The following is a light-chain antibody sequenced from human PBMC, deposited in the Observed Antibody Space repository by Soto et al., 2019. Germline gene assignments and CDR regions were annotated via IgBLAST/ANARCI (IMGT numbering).Light chain of an antibody. V-gene: IGKV3-15*01. CDR3: QEYNNWHPIT. Sequence: EIVMTQSPATLSVSPGERATLSCRASQSISSKLAWYQQKPGQAPRLLIYGASTRATGIPARFSGSGSGTEFTLTITSLQSEDFVVYYCQEYNNWHPITFGGGTKVDIK. CDR2: GAS. CDR1: QSISSK. J-gene: IGKJ4*01.